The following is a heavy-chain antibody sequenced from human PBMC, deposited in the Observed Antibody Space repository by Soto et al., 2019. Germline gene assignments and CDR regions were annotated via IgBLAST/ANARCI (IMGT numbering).Heavy chain of an antibody. V-gene: IGHV1-18*01. CDR3: ARDTAMALPDA. CDR2: ISAHNGNT. Sequence: QCQLVQSGAEVKKPGASVKVSCKASGYTFTSYSITLVRQAPGQGLEWMGWISAHNGNTKYAQKLKGRVTMTTDTSTSTAYREVRSLRSDDTAVDYCARDTAMALPDAWGQGTLVTVSS. CDR1: GYTFTSYS. D-gene: IGHD5-18*01. J-gene: IGHJ4*02.